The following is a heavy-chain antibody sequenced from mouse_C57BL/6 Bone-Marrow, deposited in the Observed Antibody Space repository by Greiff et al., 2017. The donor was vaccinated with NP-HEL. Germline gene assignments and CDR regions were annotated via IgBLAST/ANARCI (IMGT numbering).Heavy chain of an antibody. J-gene: IGHJ2*01. D-gene: IGHD2-1*01. CDR2: IDPETGGT. V-gene: IGHV1-15*01. Sequence: QVQLKQSGAELVRPGASVTLSCKASGYTFTDYEMHWVKQTPVHGLEWIGAIDPETGGTAYNQKFKGKAILTADKSSSTAYMELRSLTSEDSAVYYCTRGRGNYGLYYFDYWGQGTTLTVSS. CDR3: TRGRGNYGLYYFDY. CDR1: GYTFTDYE.